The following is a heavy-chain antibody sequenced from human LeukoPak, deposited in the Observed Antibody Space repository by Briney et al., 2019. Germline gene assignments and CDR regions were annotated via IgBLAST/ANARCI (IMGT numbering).Heavy chain of an antibody. CDR1: GFTFSSYS. V-gene: IGHV3-21*01. D-gene: IGHD3-22*01. CDR2: ISSSSSYI. Sequence: GGSLRLSCAASGFTFSSYSMNWVRQAPGKGLEWVLSISSSSSYIYYADSVKGRFTISRDNAKNSLYLQMNSLRAEDTAVYYCARTYYDSSVGGYAFDIWGQGTMVTVSS. CDR3: ARTYYDSSVGGYAFDI. J-gene: IGHJ3*02.